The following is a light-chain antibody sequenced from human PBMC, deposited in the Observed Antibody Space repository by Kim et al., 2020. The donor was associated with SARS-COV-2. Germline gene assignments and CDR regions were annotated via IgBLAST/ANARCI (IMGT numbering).Light chain of an antibody. CDR1: NIGTKS. V-gene: IGLV3-21*01. J-gene: IGLJ2*01. CDR2: YDS. CDR3: QAWDSTTYHVV. Sequence: SYELTQPPSVSVAPGKTATMTCGGNNIGTKSVHWYRQKPGQAPVLVIYYDSDRPSGIPERFSGSNSGNTATLTIRRVEAGDEADYYCQAWDSTTYHVVFG.